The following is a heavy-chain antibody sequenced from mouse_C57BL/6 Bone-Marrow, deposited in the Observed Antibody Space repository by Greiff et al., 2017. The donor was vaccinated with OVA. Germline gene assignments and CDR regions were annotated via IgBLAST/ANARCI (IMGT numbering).Heavy chain of an antibody. CDR2: ISNLAYSI. CDR1: GFTFSDYG. Sequence: EVKLVESGGGLVQPGGSLKLSCAASGFTFSDYGMAWVRQAPRKGPEWVAFISNLAYSIYYADTVTGRVTICRENAKNTLYLEMSSLRSEDTAMYYCARHERWMDYWGQGTSVTVSS. J-gene: IGHJ4*01. D-gene: IGHD2-3*01. CDR3: ARHERWMDY. V-gene: IGHV5-15*01.